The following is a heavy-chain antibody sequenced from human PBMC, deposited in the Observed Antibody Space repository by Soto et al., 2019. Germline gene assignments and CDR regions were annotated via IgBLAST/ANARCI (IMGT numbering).Heavy chain of an antibody. Sequence: HPGESLTLSCAASGFTFSSNAMSWVRQPPGQGLEWVSASSRSAGSTYWADSVKGRFTVSRYNGRNRLYLQMYSMRADDAAVYYCVKDGNPIRCLTGYYRLGWFDPWGQGTLVTVSS. CDR1: GFTFSSNA. V-gene: IGHV3-23*01. J-gene: IGHJ5*02. D-gene: IGHD3-9*01. CDR3: VKDGNPIRCLTGYYRLGWFDP. CDR2: SSRSAGST.